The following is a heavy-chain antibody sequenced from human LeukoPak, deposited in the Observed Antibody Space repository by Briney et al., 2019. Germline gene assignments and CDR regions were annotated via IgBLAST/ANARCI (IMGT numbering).Heavy chain of an antibody. Sequence: PGGSLRHSCAASGFTLSSYSMNWVPQPPEKGGEGVAKIKQDGSEKSYVASVKGRFTLSRDNAKSSLYLQMNSLRAEDTAVYYCARDPYYASSGDLWGQGTLVTVSS. V-gene: IGHV3-7*01. J-gene: IGHJ5*02. CDR3: ARDPYYASSGDL. CDR1: GFTLSSYS. CDR2: IKQDGSEK. D-gene: IGHD3-22*01.